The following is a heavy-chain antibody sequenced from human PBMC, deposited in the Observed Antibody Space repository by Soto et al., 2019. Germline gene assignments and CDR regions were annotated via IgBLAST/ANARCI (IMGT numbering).Heavy chain of an antibody. D-gene: IGHD6-13*01. CDR3: APSVIVAPGTLTWSAP. CDR2: TTGGNGET. J-gene: IGHJ5*02. V-gene: IGHV1-3*01. CDR1: GYSFTTYA. Sequence: SVTVSCKASGYSFTTYAMDCVRQAPGQRLEWMGWTTGGNGETKYPQTFPGRVTITTEQSATTVHMALPHLTSDATAVYYCAPSVIVAPGTLTWSAPWGQGTLVPVSP.